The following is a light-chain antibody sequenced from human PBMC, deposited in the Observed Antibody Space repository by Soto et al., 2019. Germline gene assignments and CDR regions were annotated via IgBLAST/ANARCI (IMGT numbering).Light chain of an antibody. J-gene: IGLJ1*01. Sequence: QSVLTQPATVSGSPGQSITISCTGSSSDVGGHNYVSWYQQHPGKAPKLMIYDVSNRPSGVSNRFSGSKSGNTASLAISGLQAEDEADYYCSSYTSSSTVFGTGTKLTVL. CDR2: DVS. CDR3: SSYTSSSTV. CDR1: SSDVGGHNY. V-gene: IGLV2-14*01.